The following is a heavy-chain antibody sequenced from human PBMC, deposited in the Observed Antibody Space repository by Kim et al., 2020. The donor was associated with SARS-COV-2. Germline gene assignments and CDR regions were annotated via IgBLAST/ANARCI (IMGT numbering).Heavy chain of an antibody. CDR3: ARTVLINYDFWSGYYNDPGY. CDR1: GFTFSSYS. V-gene: IGHV3-21*01. D-gene: IGHD3-3*01. CDR2: ISSSSSYI. Sequence: GGSLRLSCAASGFTFSSYSMNLVRQAPGKGLEWVSSISSSSSYIYYADSVKGRFTISRDNAKNSLYLQMNSLIAEDTAVYYCARTVLINYDFWSGYYNDPGYWGQGTLVTVSS. J-gene: IGHJ4*02.